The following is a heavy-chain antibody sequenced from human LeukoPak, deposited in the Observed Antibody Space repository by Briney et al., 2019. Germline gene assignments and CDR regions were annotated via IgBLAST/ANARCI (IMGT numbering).Heavy chain of an antibody. D-gene: IGHD5-18*01. CDR3: ARGRYNYALEDYFDY. J-gene: IGHJ4*02. V-gene: IGHV4-59*01. CDR1: GGSISSYY. CDR2: IYYSGST. Sequence: SETLSLTCTVSGGSISSYYWSWIRQPPGKGLEWIGYIYYSGSTNYNPSLKSRVTISVDTSKNQVSLKVSSVTAADTAVYYCARGRYNYALEDYFDYWGQGTLVTVSS.